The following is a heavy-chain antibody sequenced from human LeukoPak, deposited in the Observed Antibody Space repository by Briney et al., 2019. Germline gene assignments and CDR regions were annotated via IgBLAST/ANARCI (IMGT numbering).Heavy chain of an antibody. V-gene: IGHV3-21*01. Sequence: PGGSLRLSCAASGFTLSNYDMNWVRQAPGKGLEWVSSISTSRRYIYYKDSVRGRFTISRDDAKNSLYLEMHSLRAEDTAVYYCARADCSSSTCYLRRSWFDPWGQGTLVTVSS. D-gene: IGHD2-2*01. CDR3: ARADCSSSTCYLRRSWFDP. CDR1: GFTLSNYD. CDR2: ISTSRRYI. J-gene: IGHJ5*02.